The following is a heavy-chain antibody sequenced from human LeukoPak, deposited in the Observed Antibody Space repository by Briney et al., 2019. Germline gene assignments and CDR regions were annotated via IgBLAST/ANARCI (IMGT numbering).Heavy chain of an antibody. CDR3: ARDNSVRDTAWWFDP. Sequence: ASVKVSCKASGDILSRHYMHWVRQAPGQGLGWMGIINPTGDATTYAQKFQGRVTMTWDMSTSTDYMELSGLTAEDTAVYFCARDNSVRDTAWWFDPWGQGTLVTVSS. D-gene: IGHD3-10*01. CDR2: INPTGDAT. J-gene: IGHJ5*02. CDR1: GDILSRHY. V-gene: IGHV1-46*01.